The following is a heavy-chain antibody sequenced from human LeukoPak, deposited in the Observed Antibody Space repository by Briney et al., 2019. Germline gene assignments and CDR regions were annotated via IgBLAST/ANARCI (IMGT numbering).Heavy chain of an antibody. CDR2: MYFSGTT. CDR3: GRHFTYEYHSSGYPRDAFDI. V-gene: IGHV4-59*08. J-gene: IGHJ3*02. Sequence: SQTLSLTCTVAAPSISIYYSSWIRHPPGRGLGCIRYMYFSGTTTYNPSLKSRVTMSVDMPKNHFSRKLSSVTAAATPLNSGGRHFTYEYHSSGYPRDAFDIWGQGTMVSVSS. CDR1: APSISIYY. D-gene: IGHD3-22*01.